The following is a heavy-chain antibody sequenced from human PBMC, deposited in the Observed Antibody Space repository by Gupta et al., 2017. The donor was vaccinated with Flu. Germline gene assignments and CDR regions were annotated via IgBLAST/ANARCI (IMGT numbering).Heavy chain of an antibody. J-gene: IGHJ4*02. CDR1: GGSISSNY. CDR3: AREACSGNRCYSAFDS. Sequence: GLVKPSETLSLTCSVSGGSISSNYWSWLRQPPGKGLECIGYIYYSGTTRYNPSLKSRVSISMDTSRNQFSLNLRSVTAADTALYYCAREACSGNRCYSAFDSWGQGALVTVSS. CDR2: IYYSGTT. V-gene: IGHV4-59*01. D-gene: IGHD2-15*01.